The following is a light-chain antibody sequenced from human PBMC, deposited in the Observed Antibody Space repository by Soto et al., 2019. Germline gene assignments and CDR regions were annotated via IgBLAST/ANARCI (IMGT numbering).Light chain of an antibody. J-gene: IGKJ1*01. V-gene: IGKV3-15*01. CDR2: GAS. CDR3: QQYINLWT. CDR1: QSVSSN. Sequence: EIVMTQSPATLSVSPGERVTLSCRASQSVSSNLAWYQQKPGQSPRLLIYGASTGATGIPARFSGSGSGTEFTLTISSLQSEDFAVYYCQQYINLWTFGQGTKVDIK.